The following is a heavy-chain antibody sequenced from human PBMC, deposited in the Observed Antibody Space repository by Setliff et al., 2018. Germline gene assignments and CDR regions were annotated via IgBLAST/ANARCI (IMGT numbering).Heavy chain of an antibody. V-gene: IGHV1-18*01. CDR2: IGPYNGNT. CDR3: AKGGNITRETYYYYGMDV. Sequence: ASVKVSCKASGYTFTRYGISWVRQAPGKGFEWMGWIGPYNGNTYYAQKFQGRGAITTDTSTSTAYMELRSLRSDETAVYYCAKGGNITRETYYYYGMDVWGQGTTVTVSS. D-gene: IGHD1-20*01. J-gene: IGHJ6*02. CDR1: GYTFTRYG.